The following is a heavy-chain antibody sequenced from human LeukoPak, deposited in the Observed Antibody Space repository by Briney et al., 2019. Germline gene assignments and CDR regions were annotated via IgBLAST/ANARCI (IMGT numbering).Heavy chain of an antibody. D-gene: IGHD6-19*01. CDR1: GYTFTNYY. Sequence: GAPVRVSCKGSGYTFTNYYIHWVRQAPGQGLVWMGRVNPRSGDTKYAHDFEGRVFMTRDTSISTAFMEVRGLRPDDTAVYFCASNIAVSLDGFDPWGQGTLVTVSS. CDR3: ASNIAVSLDGFDP. CDR2: VNPRSGDT. J-gene: IGHJ5*02. V-gene: IGHV1-2*02.